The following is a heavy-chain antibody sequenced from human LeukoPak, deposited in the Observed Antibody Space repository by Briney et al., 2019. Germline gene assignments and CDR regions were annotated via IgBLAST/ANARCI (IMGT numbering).Heavy chain of an antibody. CDR2: IIPIFGTA. CDR3: ARERYCSSTSCYAFDY. D-gene: IGHD2-2*01. V-gene: IGHV1-69*05. Sequence: ASVKVSCKASGGTFSSYAISWVRQGPGQGLEWMGRIIPIFGTANSPQNFQGRVTITTDESTSTAYMELSSLRSEDTAVYYCARERYCSSTSCYAFDYWGQGTLVTVSS. J-gene: IGHJ4*02. CDR1: GGTFSSYA.